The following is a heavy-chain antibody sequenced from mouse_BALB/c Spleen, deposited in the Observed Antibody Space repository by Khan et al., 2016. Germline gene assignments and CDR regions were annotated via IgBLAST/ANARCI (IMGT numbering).Heavy chain of an antibody. Sequence: EVELVESGGDLVKPGGSLKLSCAASGFTFSSYGMSWVRQTPDKRLEWVATISTDGLYTYYPDSVRGRFTISRDNAKNTLYPQMSGLKSEDTAIYYCASLSNSLLMDFWGQGTSVTVSS. D-gene: IGHD4-1*01. J-gene: IGHJ4*01. V-gene: IGHV5-6*01. CDR1: GFTFSSYG. CDR3: ASLSNSLLMDF. CDR2: ISTDGLYT.